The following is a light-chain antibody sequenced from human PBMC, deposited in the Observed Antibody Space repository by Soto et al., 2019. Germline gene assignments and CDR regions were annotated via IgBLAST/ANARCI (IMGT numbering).Light chain of an antibody. J-gene: IGKJ3*01. Sequence: DIQMTQSPSSLSASVGDRVTITCRASQDIRSDLGWFQQKPGKAPKRLVYAASTSESGVPSRFSGSSSGKEFTLTISSLQPEDFATYYCLQHNSYPFTFGPGSKVEIX. CDR2: AAS. CDR1: QDIRSD. CDR3: LQHNSYPFT. V-gene: IGKV1-17*01.